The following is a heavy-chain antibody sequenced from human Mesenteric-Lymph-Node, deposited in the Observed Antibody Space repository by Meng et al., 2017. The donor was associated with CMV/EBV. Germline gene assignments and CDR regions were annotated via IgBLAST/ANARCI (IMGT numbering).Heavy chain of an antibody. V-gene: IGHV1-69*05. CDR1: GGTFSSYA. J-gene: IGHJ6*02. CDR3: ASQGGGGLAARPWSAYYYYGMDV. Sequence: SVKVSCKASGGTFSSYAISWVRQAPGQGLEWMGGIIPIFGTANYAQKFQGRVTITTDESTSTAYMELSSLVSEDTAVYYCASQGGGGLAARPWSAYYYYGMDVWGQGTTVTVSS. D-gene: IGHD6-6*01. CDR2: IIPIFGTA.